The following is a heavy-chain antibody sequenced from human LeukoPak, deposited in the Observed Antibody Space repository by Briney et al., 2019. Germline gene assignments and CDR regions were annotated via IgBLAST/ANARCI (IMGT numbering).Heavy chain of an antibody. V-gene: IGHV3-30*18. D-gene: IGHD4-17*01. CDR2: ISYDGSNK. CDR1: GFTFSSYG. J-gene: IGHJ6*02. Sequence: GGSLRLSCAASGFTFSSYGMHWVRQAPGKGLEWVAVISYDGSNKFYADSVKGRFTISRDISKNTLYLQMNSLRAEDTAVYYCANTLRPTYYYGMDVWGQGTTVTVSS. CDR3: ANTLRPTYYYGMDV.